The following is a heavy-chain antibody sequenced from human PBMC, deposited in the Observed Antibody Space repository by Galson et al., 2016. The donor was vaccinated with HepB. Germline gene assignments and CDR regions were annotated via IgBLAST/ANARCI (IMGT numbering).Heavy chain of an antibody. D-gene: IGHD3-3*01. CDR1: GFNFSNYI. Sequence: SLRLSCAASGFNFSNYIIHWVRQTPGKGLEWVAVISNDGLNQYYADSVKGRFVISRDNFKNTLYLQLNSLRTDDTATYYCAKGVVRFLEWISYGSYYMDIWGKGTTVTVSS. CDR2: ISNDGLNQ. J-gene: IGHJ6*03. V-gene: IGHV3-30*09. CDR3: AKGVVRFLEWISYGSYYMDI.